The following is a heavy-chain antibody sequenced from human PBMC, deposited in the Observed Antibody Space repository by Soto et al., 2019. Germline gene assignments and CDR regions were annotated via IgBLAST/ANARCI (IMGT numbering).Heavy chain of an antibody. CDR3: ARDSVAARPGWFDP. Sequence: VASVKVSCKASGYTFITYAINWVRQAPGQGLEWMGWISAYNGNTNYAQKFQGRVTMTTDTSTSTAYMELRSLRSDDTAIYYCARDSVAARPGWFDPWGQGTLVTVSS. J-gene: IGHJ5*02. CDR2: ISAYNGNT. V-gene: IGHV1-18*04. CDR1: GYTFITYA. D-gene: IGHD6-6*01.